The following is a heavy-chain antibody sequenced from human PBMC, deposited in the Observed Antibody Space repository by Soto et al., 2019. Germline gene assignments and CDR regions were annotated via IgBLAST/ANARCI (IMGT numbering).Heavy chain of an antibody. CDR2: ISGSGGST. CDR1: GFTFSSYA. CDR3: AKDRSALDIVVVPAAMSWFDP. J-gene: IGHJ5*02. V-gene: IGHV3-23*01. Sequence: GGSLRLSCAASGFTFSSYAMSWVRQAPGKGLEWVSAISGSGGSTYYADSVKGRSTISRDNSKNTLYLQMNSLRAEDTAVYYCAKDRSALDIVVVPAAMSWFDPWGQGTLVTVSS. D-gene: IGHD2-2*03.